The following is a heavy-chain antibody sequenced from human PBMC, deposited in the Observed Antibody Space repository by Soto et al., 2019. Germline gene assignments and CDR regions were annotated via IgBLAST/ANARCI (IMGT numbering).Heavy chain of an antibody. CDR1: GGTFSSYA. CDR3: ARGPYAVVPAAKRYWFDP. J-gene: IGHJ5*02. V-gene: IGHV1-69*01. D-gene: IGHD2-2*01. Sequence: QVQLVQSGAEVKKPGSSVKVSCKASGGTFSSYAISWVRQAPGQGLEWMGGIIPIFGTANYAQKFQGRVTTTADESTSTAYMELSSLRSEDTAVYYCARGPYAVVPAAKRYWFDPWGQGTLVTVSS. CDR2: IIPIFGTA.